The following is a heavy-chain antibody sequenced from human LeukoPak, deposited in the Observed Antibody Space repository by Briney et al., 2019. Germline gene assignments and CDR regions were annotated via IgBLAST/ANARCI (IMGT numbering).Heavy chain of an antibody. Sequence: GGSLRLSCAASGFTFSSYGMHWVRQAPGKGLEWVAVISYDGSNKYYADSVKGRFTISRDNSKNTLYLQMNSLRAEDTAVYYCAKDAAAYFDYWGQGTLVTVTS. CDR3: AKDAAAYFDY. CDR1: GFTFSSYG. J-gene: IGHJ4*02. CDR2: ISYDGSNK. D-gene: IGHD6-13*01. V-gene: IGHV3-30*18.